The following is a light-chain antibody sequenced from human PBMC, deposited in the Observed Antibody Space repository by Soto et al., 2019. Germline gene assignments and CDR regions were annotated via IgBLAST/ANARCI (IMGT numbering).Light chain of an antibody. CDR3: SSFTSTTTPWV. CDR2: EVS. V-gene: IGLV2-14*01. J-gene: IGLJ3*02. CDR1: GSDVGRYNY. Sequence: QPVLTQPASVSGSPGQSITISCTGTGSDVGRYNYVSWYQHHPGKAPRVMIYEVSNRPSGVSNRFSGSKSGNTASLTISGLQAEDEADYYCSSFTSTTTPWVFGGGTKVTVL.